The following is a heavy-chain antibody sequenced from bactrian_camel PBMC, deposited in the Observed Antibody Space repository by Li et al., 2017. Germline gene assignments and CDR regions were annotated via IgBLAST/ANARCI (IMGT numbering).Heavy chain of an antibody. CDR2: IYTATGRT. CDR3: VADYRGRGLGAQWLARAYEDNY. D-gene: IGHD2*01. J-gene: IGHJ4*01. Sequence: VQLVESGGGSVQTGGSLRLSCSSSGSISRSNAMGWFRQASGREREGVAMIYTATGRTYYADSVKGRFTISQNNAGNTIYLQMNSLKPEDTAMYYCVADYRGRGLGAQWLARAYEDNYWGHGTQVTVS. V-gene: IGHV3S54*01. CDR1: GSISRSNA.